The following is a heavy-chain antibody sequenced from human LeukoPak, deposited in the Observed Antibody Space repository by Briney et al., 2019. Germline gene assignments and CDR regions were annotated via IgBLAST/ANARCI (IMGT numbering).Heavy chain of an antibody. CDR3: AKDGNTMVRGVIWH. Sequence: GGSLRLSCAASGFTFSSYGMHWVRRAPGKGLEWVAVISYDGSNKYYADSVKGRFTISRDNSKNTLYLQMNSLRAEDTAVYYCAKDGNTMVRGVIWHWGQGTLVTVSS. CDR1: GFTFSSYG. D-gene: IGHD3-10*01. J-gene: IGHJ4*02. V-gene: IGHV3-30*18. CDR2: ISYDGSNK.